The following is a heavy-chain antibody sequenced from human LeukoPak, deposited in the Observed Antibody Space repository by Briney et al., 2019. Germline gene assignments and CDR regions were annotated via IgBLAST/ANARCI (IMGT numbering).Heavy chain of an antibody. CDR3: ARHYGSGTYPLDY. J-gene: IGHJ4*02. D-gene: IGHD3-10*01. CDR2: IYDSGST. V-gene: IGHV4-59*01. CDR1: GGSIRSYY. Sequence: SETLSLTCTASGGSIRSYYWSWIRQPPGKGLEWIGYIYDSGSTNYNPSLKSRVTISVDTSKNQFSLKLSSVTAADTAVYYCARHYGSGTYPLDYWGRGTLVTVSS.